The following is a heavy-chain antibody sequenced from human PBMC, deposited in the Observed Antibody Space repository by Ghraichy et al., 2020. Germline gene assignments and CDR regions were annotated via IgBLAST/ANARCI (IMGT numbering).Heavy chain of an antibody. V-gene: IGHV1-69*04. CDR3: AGARYIAAAGYYYYGMDV. J-gene: IGHJ6*02. Sequence: SVKVSCKASGGTFSSYAISWVRQAPGQGLEWMGRIIPILGIANYAQKFQGRVTITADKSTSTAYMELSSLRSEDTAVYYCAGARYIAAAGYYYYGMDVWGQGTTVTVSS. CDR2: IIPILGIA. CDR1: GGTFSSYA. D-gene: IGHD6-13*01.